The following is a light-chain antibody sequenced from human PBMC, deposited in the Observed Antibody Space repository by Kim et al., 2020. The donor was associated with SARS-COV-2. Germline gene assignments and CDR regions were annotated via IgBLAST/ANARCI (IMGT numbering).Light chain of an antibody. CDR1: SSDVGNYNR. CDR2: AVN. CDR3: SSYTSINTWV. Sequence: QSALTQPPSVSGSPGQSVTISCTGTSSDVGNYNRVSWYQQPPGTAPKLMIYAVNNRPSGVPGRFSGSKSGNTASLTISELKAEDEADYYCSSYTSINTWVFGGGTQLTVL. J-gene: IGLJ3*02. V-gene: IGLV2-18*02.